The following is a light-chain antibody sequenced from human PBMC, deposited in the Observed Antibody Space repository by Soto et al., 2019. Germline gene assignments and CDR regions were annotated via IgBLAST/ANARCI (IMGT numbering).Light chain of an antibody. J-gene: IGKJ1*01. V-gene: IGKV1-27*01. CDR2: DAS. Sequence: DIQMTQSPSSLSASVGDRVTITCRASQDITNYLAWYQQKPGKVPKLLIYDASTLQSGVPSRFSGSGSGTDFTLTISSLQPEDVATYYCQKYDSPPRTCGQGTKVEIK. CDR1: QDITNY. CDR3: QKYDSPPRT.